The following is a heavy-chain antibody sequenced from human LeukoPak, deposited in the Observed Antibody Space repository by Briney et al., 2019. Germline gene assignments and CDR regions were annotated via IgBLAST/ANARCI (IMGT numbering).Heavy chain of an antibody. J-gene: IGHJ3*02. D-gene: IGHD3-22*01. CDR3: ARLLYYYDSSGYYYAPKAFDI. V-gene: IGHV5-51*01. Sequence: GESLKISCKGSGYSFTSYWIAWVRQMPGKGLEWMGIIYPGDSDTRYSPSFQGQVTISADKSISTAYLQWSSLKASDTAMYYCARLLYYYDSSGYYYAPKAFDIWGQGTMVTVSS. CDR1: GYSFTSYW. CDR2: IYPGDSDT.